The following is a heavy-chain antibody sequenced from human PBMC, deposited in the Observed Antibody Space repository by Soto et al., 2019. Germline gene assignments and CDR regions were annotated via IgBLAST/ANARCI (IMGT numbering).Heavy chain of an antibody. CDR1: GYTFTSYS. Sequence: ASVKVSCKASGYTFTSYSMDWVRQAPGQGLEWMGIITPSGGSTSYAQKFQGRVTMTRDTSTSTVYMELSSLRSEDTAVYYCARDAKCSVVFWGQGTMATVSS. J-gene: IGHJ3*01. CDR2: ITPSGGST. CDR3: ARDAKCSVVF. V-gene: IGHV1-46*01. D-gene: IGHD2-15*01.